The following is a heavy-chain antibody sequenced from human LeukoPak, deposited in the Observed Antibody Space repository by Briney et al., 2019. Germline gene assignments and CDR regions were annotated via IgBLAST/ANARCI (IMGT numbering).Heavy chain of an antibody. J-gene: IGHJ5*02. CDR2: ISYDGSNK. CDR1: GFTFSSYG. D-gene: IGHD2-15*01. Sequence: PGGSLRLSCAASGFTFSSYGMHWVRQAPGKGLEWVAVISYDGSNKYYADSVKGRFTISRDNSKNTLYLQMNSLRAEDTAVYYCARGPGTVLPRQRNWFDPWGQGTLVTVSS. CDR3: ARGPGTVLPRQRNWFDP. V-gene: IGHV3-30*03.